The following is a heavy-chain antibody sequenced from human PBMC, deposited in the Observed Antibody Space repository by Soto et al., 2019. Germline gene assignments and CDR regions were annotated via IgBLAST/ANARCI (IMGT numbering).Heavy chain of an antibody. CDR3: ARGPRIATLDY. D-gene: IGHD6-13*01. CDR1: GGSFSGYY. J-gene: IGHJ4*02. CDR2: INHSGST. Sequence: QVQLQQWGAGLLKPSETLSLTCAVYGGSFSGYYWSWIRQPPGQGLEWIGEINHSGSTNYNPSLKSRVTISVDTSKNQFSPKLSSVTAADTAVYYCARGPRIATLDYWGQGTLVTVSS. V-gene: IGHV4-34*01.